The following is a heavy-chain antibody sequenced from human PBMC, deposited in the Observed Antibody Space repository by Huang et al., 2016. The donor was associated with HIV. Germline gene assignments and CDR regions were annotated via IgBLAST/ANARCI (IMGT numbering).Heavy chain of an antibody. D-gene: IGHD2-15*01. CDR2: IYWDDDK. J-gene: IGHJ4*02. CDR3: AHIGDIFAAYSPEYFDY. CDR1: GFSLNTSGVG. Sequence: QITLKESGPTLVKPTQTLTLACTFSGFSLNTSGVGVAWIRQPPGKALGWLARIYWDDDKRYRSSLNSILTISKDPSNNPVVLTMTNMDPVDTASYFCAHIGDIFAAYSPEYFDYWGQGALVTVSS. V-gene: IGHV2-5*02.